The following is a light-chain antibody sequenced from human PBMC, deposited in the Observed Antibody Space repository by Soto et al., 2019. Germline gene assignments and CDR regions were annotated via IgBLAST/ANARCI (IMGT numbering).Light chain of an antibody. Sequence: QSALTQPASVSGSPGQSITISCTGTSSDVGSYNLVSWYQQHPGKAPKLMIYDVSQWPSGVSNRFSGSKSGYTASLTISGRGAEAEAIYYCSSYEESTGVFAFGSGTNIPVL. V-gene: IGLV2-23*02. CDR1: SSDVGSYNL. CDR2: DVS. J-gene: IGLJ1*01. CDR3: SSYEESTGVFA.